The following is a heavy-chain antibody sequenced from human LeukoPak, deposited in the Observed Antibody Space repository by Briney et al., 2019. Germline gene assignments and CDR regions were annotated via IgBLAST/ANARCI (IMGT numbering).Heavy chain of an antibody. CDR3: ARDPTIFGVVRVDY. J-gene: IGHJ4*02. V-gene: IGHV1-8*01. D-gene: IGHD3-3*01. CDR2: MNPNTGNT. Sequence: ASVKVSCKASGYTFNSYDINWVRQATGQGLEWMGWMNPNTGNTGYGERFQGRVTMTRDNSISTAYMELSRLRSDDTAVYYCARDPTIFGVVRVDYWGQGTLVTVSS. CDR1: GYTFNSYD.